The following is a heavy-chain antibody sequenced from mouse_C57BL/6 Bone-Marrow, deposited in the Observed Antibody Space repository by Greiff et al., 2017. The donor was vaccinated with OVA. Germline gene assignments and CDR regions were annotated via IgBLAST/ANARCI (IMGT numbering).Heavy chain of an antibody. CDR1: GYTFTDYY. D-gene: IGHD1-1*01. J-gene: IGHJ2*01. CDR2: IYPGSGNT. CDR3: AAYGSRNY. Sequence: QVQLKESGAELVRPGASVKLSCKASGYTFTDYYINWVKQRPGQGLEWIARIYPGSGNTYYNEKFKGKATLTAEKSSSTAYMQLSSLTSEDSAVYFCAAYGSRNYWGQGTTLTVSS. V-gene: IGHV1-76*01.